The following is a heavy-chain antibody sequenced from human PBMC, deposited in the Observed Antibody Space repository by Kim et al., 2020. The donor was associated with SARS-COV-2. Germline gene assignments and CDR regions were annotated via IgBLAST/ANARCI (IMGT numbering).Heavy chain of an antibody. V-gene: IGHV3-23*01. CDR1: GFTFSSYA. J-gene: IGHJ6*02. Sequence: GGSLRLSCAASGFTFSSYAMSWVRQAPGKGLEWVSAISGSGGSTYYADSVKGRFTISRDNSKNTLYLQMNSLRAEDTAVYYCAKDGGATPSSTAQMVVAATPYYYYGMDVWGQGTTVTVSS. CDR3: AKDGGATPSSTAQMVVAATPYYYYGMDV. D-gene: IGHD2-15*01. CDR2: ISGSGGST.